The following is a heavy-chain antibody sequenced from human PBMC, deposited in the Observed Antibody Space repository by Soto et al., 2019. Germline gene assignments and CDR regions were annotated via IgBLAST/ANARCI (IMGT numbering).Heavy chain of an antibody. CDR1: GGSVSSGSYY. Sequence: QVQLQESGPGLVKPSETLSLTCTVSGGSVSSGSYYWSWIRQPPGKGLEWIGYIYYSGSTNYNPSLKSRVTLSVDTSKNQFSLKLSSVTAADTAVYYCATYDYNPYYFDYWGQGTLVTVSS. J-gene: IGHJ4*02. D-gene: IGHD4-4*01. V-gene: IGHV4-61*01. CDR3: ATYDYNPYYFDY. CDR2: IYYSGST.